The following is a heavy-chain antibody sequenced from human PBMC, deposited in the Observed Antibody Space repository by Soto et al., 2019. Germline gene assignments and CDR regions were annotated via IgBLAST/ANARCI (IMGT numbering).Heavy chain of an antibody. CDR1: GGSFSNFA. J-gene: IGHJ6*02. V-gene: IGHV1-69*06. CDR2: IFPISGTS. CDR3: ARSTWGTYRYPGDYYYGMDV. D-gene: IGHD3-16*02. Sequence: ASVKVSCKTSGGSFSNFAFSCVRQAPGQGFEWMGGIFPISGTSNNAQNFQGRVSITADKSASTIYMELRSLRSEDTAIYYCARSTWGTYRYPGDYYYGMDVWGQGTTVTVSS.